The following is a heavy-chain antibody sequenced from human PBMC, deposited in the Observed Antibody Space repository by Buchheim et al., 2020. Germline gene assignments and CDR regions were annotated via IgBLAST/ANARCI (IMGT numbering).Heavy chain of an antibody. Sequence: QLLESGGGLVQPGTSLRLSCEASGFPFSSYAMSWVRQAPGKGLEWVAAVSGTGGSTFYADSVKGRSPISRDNSKNTFYLQMDSLRADDTAVYYCAKDSGYNYTGLDVWGQGTT. CDR3: AKDSGYNYTGLDV. CDR2: VSGTGGST. J-gene: IGHJ6*02. CDR1: GFPFSSYA. V-gene: IGHV3-23*01.